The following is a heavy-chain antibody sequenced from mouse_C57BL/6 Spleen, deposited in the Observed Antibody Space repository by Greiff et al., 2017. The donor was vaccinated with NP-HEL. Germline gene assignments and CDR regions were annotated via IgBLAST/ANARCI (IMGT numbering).Heavy chain of an antibody. V-gene: IGHV1-55*01. CDR3: ALYDGYYLYYAMDY. D-gene: IGHD2-3*01. J-gene: IGHJ4*01. CDR2: IYPGSGST. CDR1: GYTFTSYW. Sequence: QVQLQQPGAELVKPGASVKMSCKASGYTFTSYWITWVKQRPGQGLEWIGDIYPGSGSTNYNEKFKGKATLTVDTSSSTAYMQLSSLTSEDSAIYYCALYDGYYLYYAMDYWGQGTSVTVSS.